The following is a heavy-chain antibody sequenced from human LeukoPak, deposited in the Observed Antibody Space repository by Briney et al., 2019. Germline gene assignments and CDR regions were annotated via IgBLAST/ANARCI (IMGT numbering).Heavy chain of an antibody. CDR3: ARGPTVKYFDY. Sequence: SETLSLTCTVSGGSISSTTYYWGWIRQPPGKGLEWIGTIYYSGSTYYNPSLKSRVTISVDTPKNQFSLKLSSVTAADTAVYYCARGPTVKYFDYWGQGTLVTVSS. J-gene: IGHJ4*02. D-gene: IGHD4-11*01. V-gene: IGHV4-39*07. CDR2: IYYSGST. CDR1: GGSISSTTYY.